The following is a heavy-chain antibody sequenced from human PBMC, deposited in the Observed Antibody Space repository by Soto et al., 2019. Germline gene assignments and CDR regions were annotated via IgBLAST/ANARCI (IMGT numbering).Heavy chain of an antibody. CDR3: AAYYDILTGLDF. D-gene: IGHD3-9*01. CDR1: GFTFSSYA. CDR2: ISSNGGST. Sequence: GGSLRLSCSASGFTFSSYAMHWVRQAPGKGLEYVSAISSNGGSTYYADSVKGRFTISRDNSKNTLYLQMSSLRAEDTAVYYCAAYYDILTGLDFWGQGTLVTVSS. J-gene: IGHJ4*02. V-gene: IGHV3-64D*06.